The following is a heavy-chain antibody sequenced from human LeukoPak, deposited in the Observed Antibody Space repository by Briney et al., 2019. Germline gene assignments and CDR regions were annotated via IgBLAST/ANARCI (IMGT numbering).Heavy chain of an antibody. V-gene: IGHV4-34*01. D-gene: IGHD5-18*01. CDR1: GVSFSGYY. J-gene: IGHJ4*02. CDR3: ARGLRGYSYGYYFDY. Sequence: PSETLSLTCAVYGVSFSGYYWSWVRQPPGKGREWSGEMNHSGSTNYNPSLKTRVTISVATSKNQFTLKLSSVTGAETAVDYCARGLRGYSYGYYFDYWGQGTLVTVSS. CDR2: MNHSGST.